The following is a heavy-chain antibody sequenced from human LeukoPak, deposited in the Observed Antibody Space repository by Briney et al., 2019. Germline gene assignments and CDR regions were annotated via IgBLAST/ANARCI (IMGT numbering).Heavy chain of an antibody. D-gene: IGHD2/OR15-2a*01. J-gene: IGHJ3*02. CDR2: MNPNSGNT. V-gene: IGHV1-8*02. CDR3: ASPDAFRGAAFDI. Sequence: ASVKVSCKASGYTFTSYGINWVRQATGQGLEWMGWMNPNSGNTGYAQKFQGRITMTRDNSKTTAYMELSSLRSEDTAVYYCASPDAFRGAAFDIWGQGTMVTVSS. CDR1: GYTFTSYG.